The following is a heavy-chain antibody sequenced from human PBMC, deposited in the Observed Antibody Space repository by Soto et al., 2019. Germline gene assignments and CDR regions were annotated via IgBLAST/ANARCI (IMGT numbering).Heavy chain of an antibody. J-gene: IGHJ5*02. V-gene: IGHV1-69*06. CDR1: GGTFSSYA. D-gene: IGHD6-13*01. Sequence: SVKVSCKASGGTFSSYAISWVRQAPGQGLEWMGGIIPIFGTANYAQKFQGRVTITADKSTSTAYMELSSLRSEDTAVYYCARGYSSSWYQGWFDPWGQGTLVTVSS. CDR2: IIPIFGTA. CDR3: ARGYSSSWYQGWFDP.